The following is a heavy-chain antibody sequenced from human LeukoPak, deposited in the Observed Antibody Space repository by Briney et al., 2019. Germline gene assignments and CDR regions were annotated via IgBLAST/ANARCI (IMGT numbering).Heavy chain of an antibody. CDR2: ISDSGDIT. Sequence: GGSLRLSCAASEFTFSNYAMSWVRQAPGKGLEWVSGISDSGDITYYADSVKGRFTISRDNAKNSLYLQMNSLRAEDTAVYYCARHLGYCSGGSCYPFDYWGQGTLVTVSS. V-gene: IGHV3-23*01. J-gene: IGHJ4*02. CDR1: EFTFSNYA. D-gene: IGHD2-15*01. CDR3: ARHLGYCSGGSCYPFDY.